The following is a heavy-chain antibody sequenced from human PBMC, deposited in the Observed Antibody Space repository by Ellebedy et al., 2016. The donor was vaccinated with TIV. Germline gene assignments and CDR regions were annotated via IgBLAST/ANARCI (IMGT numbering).Heavy chain of an antibody. J-gene: IGHJ6*02. CDR3: AKRVTMVRGVITYYHYAMDV. Sequence: PGGSLRLSCAVSGFTFSSYAMSWVRQAPGKGLEWVSSLRGSGGSTYYADSVKGRFTISRDNSKNTLYLQMNSLRAEDTAVYYCAKRVTMVRGVITYYHYAMDVWGQGTTVTVSS. CDR1: GFTFSSYA. CDR2: LRGSGGST. D-gene: IGHD3-10*01. V-gene: IGHV3-23*01.